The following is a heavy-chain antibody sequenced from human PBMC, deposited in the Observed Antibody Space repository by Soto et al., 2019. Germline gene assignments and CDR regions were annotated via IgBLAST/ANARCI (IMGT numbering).Heavy chain of an antibody. J-gene: IGHJ4*02. CDR2: ISPKSGGT. Sequence: ASVKVSCKTSGYTFTDYYMHWVRQAPGQGFEWMGRISPKSGGTNYAQKFQGRVRMTWDTALKTAYMELSSLKSDDTAVYYCARPPGYISDWHYFDLWGQGTLVTVSS. CDR1: GYTFTDYY. D-gene: IGHD2-21*02. V-gene: IGHV1-2*02. CDR3: ARPPGYISDWHYFDL.